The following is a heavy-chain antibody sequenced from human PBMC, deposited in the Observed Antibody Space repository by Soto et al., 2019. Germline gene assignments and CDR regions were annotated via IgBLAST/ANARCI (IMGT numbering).Heavy chain of an antibody. D-gene: IGHD3-3*01. CDR3: AKVWASYYDFWSRFDY. J-gene: IGHJ4*02. Sequence: GGSLRLSCAASGFTFSSYAMSWVRQAPGKGLEWVSAISGSGGSTYYADSVKGRFTISRDNSKNTLYLQMNSLRAEDTAVYYCAKVWASYYDFWSRFDYWGQGTLVTVSS. CDR2: ISGSGGST. V-gene: IGHV3-23*01. CDR1: GFTFSSYA.